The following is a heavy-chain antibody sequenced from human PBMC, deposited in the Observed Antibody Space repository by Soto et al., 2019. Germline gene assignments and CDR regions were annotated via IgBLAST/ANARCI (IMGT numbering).Heavy chain of an antibody. CDR2: ISGGGGGT. J-gene: IGHJ4*02. CDR3: AKARGASTAYDFDY. D-gene: IGHD5-12*01. CDR1: GLTFRSCA. Sequence: GGSLRLSCAASGLTFRSCAMSWVRQAPGMGLEWVSTISGGGGGTYYADSVKGRFTISRDNSKNTLYLQMNSLRAEDTAVYYCAKARGASTAYDFDYWGQGIPVTVSS. V-gene: IGHV3-23*01.